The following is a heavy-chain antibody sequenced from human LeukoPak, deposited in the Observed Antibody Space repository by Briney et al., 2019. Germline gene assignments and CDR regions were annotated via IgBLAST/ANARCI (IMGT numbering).Heavy chain of an antibody. J-gene: IGHJ3*02. CDR2: IYYSGST. Sequence: SETLSLTCTVSGGSIISYYWSWIRQPPGKGLEWIGYIYYSGSTNYNPSLKSRVTISVDTSKNQFSLKLSSVTAADTAVYYCARVGGSSSFAFDIWGQGTMVTVSS. D-gene: IGHD6-6*01. CDR1: GGSIISYY. CDR3: ARVGGSSSFAFDI. V-gene: IGHV4-59*01.